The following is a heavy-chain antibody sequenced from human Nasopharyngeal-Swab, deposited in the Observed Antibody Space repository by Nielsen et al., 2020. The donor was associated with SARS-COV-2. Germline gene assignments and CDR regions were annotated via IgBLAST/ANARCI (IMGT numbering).Heavy chain of an antibody. V-gene: IGHV3-23*01. J-gene: IGHJ6*02. CDR3: AKDLPSPLLPLSSYYGMDV. CDR1: GFTFSSYA. CDR2: ISGSGGST. Sequence: GGSLRLSCAASGFTFSSYAMSWVRQAPGKGLEWVSAISGSGGSTYYADSVKGRFTISRDNSKNTLYLQMNSLRAEDTAVYYCAKDLPSPLLPLSSYYGMDVWGQGTTVTVSS.